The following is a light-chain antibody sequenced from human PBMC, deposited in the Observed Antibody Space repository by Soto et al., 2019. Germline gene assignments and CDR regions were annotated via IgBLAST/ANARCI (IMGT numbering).Light chain of an antibody. CDR2: AAS. CDR1: QSISTY. Sequence: DIQMTQSPSSVSASVGDRLTITCRASQSISTYLNWLQQKPGQAPKLLIYAASTLQSEVPSRFSDSGSGTDFTLTIISLQPEDWATYFCQQSYSLLPTFGEGTKGELK. J-gene: IGKJ4*01. V-gene: IGKV1-39*01. CDR3: QQSYSLLPT.